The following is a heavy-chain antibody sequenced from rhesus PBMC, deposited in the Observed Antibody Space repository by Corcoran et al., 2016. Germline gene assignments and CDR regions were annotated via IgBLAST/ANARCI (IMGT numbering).Heavy chain of an antibody. J-gene: IGHJ4*01. CDR1: GGSISGGYD. D-gene: IGHD6-31*01. CDR3: ARHRLGAGFDY. Sequence: QVQLQESGPGLVKPSETLSLTCAVSGGSISGGYDWSWIRQPPGKGLAWIGYINGIRGSNTENQSRQKRDTIAEAESKNQCSLKLSAVTAGGTAVNYSARHRLGAGFDYWGQGVLVTVSS. CDR2: INGIRGSN. V-gene: IGHV4-76*01.